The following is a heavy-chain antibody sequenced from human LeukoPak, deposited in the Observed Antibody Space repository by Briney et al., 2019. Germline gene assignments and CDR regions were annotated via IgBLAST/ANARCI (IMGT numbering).Heavy chain of an antibody. J-gene: IGHJ3*02. D-gene: IGHD3-10*01. CDR1: GGSFSGYY. CDR3: ASSYYYGSGSYGNAFDI. CDR2: INHSGST. V-gene: IGHV4-34*01. Sequence: SETLSLTCAVYGGSFSGYYWSWIRQPPGKGLEWIGEINHSGSTNYNPSLKSRATISVDTSKNQFSLKLSSVTAADTAVYYCASSYYYGSGSYGNAFDIWGQGTMVTVSS.